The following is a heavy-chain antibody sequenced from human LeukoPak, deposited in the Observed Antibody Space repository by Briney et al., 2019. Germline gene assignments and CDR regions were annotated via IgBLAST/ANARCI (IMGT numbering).Heavy chain of an antibody. CDR2: ITTSGRSI. Sequence: GGSLRLSCAASGFTFSDYHMSWIRQAPGKGLEWVSHITTSGRSIYYADSVKGRFTISRDDAKNSLYLQMNSLRAEDTAVYYCARWVPIAAAGYFDYWGQGTLVTVSS. D-gene: IGHD6-13*01. V-gene: IGHV3-11*04. J-gene: IGHJ4*02. CDR1: GFTFSDYH. CDR3: ARWVPIAAAGYFDY.